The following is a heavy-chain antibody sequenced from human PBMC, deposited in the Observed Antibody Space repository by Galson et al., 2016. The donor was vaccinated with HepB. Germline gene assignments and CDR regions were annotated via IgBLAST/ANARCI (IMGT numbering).Heavy chain of an antibody. J-gene: IGHJ5*02. CDR2: ISFDGTNK. V-gene: IGHV3-30-3*02. CDR1: GFAFSTYA. D-gene: IGHD1-1*01. Sequence: SLRLSCATSGFAFSTYAMHWVRQAPGKGLEWVAVISFDGTNKYYAESVKGRFTISGDTSKNTVSLQMTSLRGEDTAVYYCASGASGTTHGPNGFDPWGQGTRVTVAS. CDR3: ASGASGTTHGPNGFDP.